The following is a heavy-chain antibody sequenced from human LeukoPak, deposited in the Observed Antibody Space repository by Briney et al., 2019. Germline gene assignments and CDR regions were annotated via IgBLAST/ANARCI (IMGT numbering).Heavy chain of an antibody. CDR3: ARAAGPSSPFDH. J-gene: IGHJ4*02. Sequence: SQTLSLTCVVAGGSISSGDYSWSWIRQPPVKGLECIGHIYRSGSTHYNPSLNSRVTISVDRSKNQFSLKLSSVTAADTAVYYCARAAGPSSPFDHWGQGTLVTVSS. CDR1: GGSISSGDYS. D-gene: IGHD3-10*01. CDR2: IYRSGST. V-gene: IGHV4-30-2*01.